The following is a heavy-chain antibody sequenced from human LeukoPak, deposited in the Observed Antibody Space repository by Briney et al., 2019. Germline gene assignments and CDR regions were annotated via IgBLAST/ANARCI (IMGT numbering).Heavy chain of an antibody. J-gene: IGHJ4*02. CDR3: AREWHYGSIDY. D-gene: IGHD3-10*01. V-gene: IGHV6-1*01. CDR2: TYYRSTWYN. CDR1: GDSVSSNSAA. Sequence: SQTLSLTCAISGDSVSSNSAAWNWFRQSPSRGLEWLRRTYYRSTWYNDYTASVKSRISINADTAKNQFSLQVHSVTPEDTAVYYCAREWHYGSIDYWGQGTLVTVSS.